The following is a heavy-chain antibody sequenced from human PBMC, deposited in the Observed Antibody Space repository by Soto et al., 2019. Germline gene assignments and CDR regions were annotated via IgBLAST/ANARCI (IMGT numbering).Heavy chain of an antibody. CDR1: GGSISSGGYY. V-gene: IGHV4-31*03. J-gene: IGHJ3*02. Sequence: QVQLQESGPGLVKPSQTLSLTCTVSGGSISSGGYYWSWIRQHPGKGLEWIGYIYYSGSTYYNPSLKSRVTISVDTSKNQFALKLSSVTAADTAVYYCARDQGVTTRYPDAFDIWGQGTMVTVSS. D-gene: IGHD4-17*01. CDR3: ARDQGVTTRYPDAFDI. CDR2: IYYSGST.